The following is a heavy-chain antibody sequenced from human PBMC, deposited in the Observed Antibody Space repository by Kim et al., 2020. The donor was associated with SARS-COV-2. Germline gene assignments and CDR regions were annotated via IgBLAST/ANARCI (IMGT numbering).Heavy chain of an antibody. D-gene: IGHD4-4*01. Sequence: RGRTHNNTTLKSRVTISVATSKTQYSLKLSSVTAADTAVYYCARSVTHDYWGQGTLVTVSS. V-gene: IGHV4-59*01. CDR3: ARSVTHDY. CDR2: RGRT. J-gene: IGHJ4*02.